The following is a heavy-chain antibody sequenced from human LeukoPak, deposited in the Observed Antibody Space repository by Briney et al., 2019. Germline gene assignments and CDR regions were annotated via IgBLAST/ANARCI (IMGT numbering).Heavy chain of an antibody. Sequence: PSETLSLTCTVSGGSVSDYYWSWIRQSPGKGLEWIGYIYYTGTTSYNPSLKSRVTISAETSKNQFSLNLISVTAADTAVYYCARVARCTSCFDVDYWGQGTLVTVSS. D-gene: IGHD2-2*01. J-gene: IGHJ4*02. CDR2: IYYTGTT. CDR3: ARVARCTSCFDVDY. V-gene: IGHV4-59*02. CDR1: GGSVSDYY.